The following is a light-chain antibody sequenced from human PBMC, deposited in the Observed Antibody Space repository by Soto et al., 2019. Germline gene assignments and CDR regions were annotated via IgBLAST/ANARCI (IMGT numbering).Light chain of an antibody. CDR3: QQFSSYPLT. V-gene: IGKV3-20*01. J-gene: IGKJ4*01. CDR1: QSVSSNY. CDR2: GAS. Sequence: EIVLTQSPGTLSLSPGERATLSCRASQSVSSNYLAWYQQKFGQAPRLLIYGASSRATGIPDRFSGGGSGTDFTLTISRLEPEDFAVYYCQQFSSYPLTFGGGTKVDIK.